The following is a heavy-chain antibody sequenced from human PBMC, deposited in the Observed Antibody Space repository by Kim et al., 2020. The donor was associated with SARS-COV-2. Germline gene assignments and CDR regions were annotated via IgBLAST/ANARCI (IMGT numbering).Heavy chain of an antibody. J-gene: IGHJ4*02. CDR3: ARDSSGWFVLGY. Sequence: NYNPSLKSRVTISVDKSQNQFSLKLSSVTAADTAVYYCARDSSGWFVLGYWGQGTLVTVSS. D-gene: IGHD6-19*01. V-gene: IGHV4-4*02.